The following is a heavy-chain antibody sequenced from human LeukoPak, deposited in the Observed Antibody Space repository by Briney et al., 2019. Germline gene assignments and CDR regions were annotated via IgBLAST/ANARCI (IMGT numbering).Heavy chain of an antibody. J-gene: IGHJ6*03. CDR2: INPSGGST. D-gene: IGHD3-10*01. Sequence: ASVKVSCKASGYTFTSYYMHWVRQAPGQGLEWMGIINPSGGSTSYAQKFQGRVTMTRDTSTSTVYMELSSLRSEDTAVYYCARDGVLWFGELPHYYMDVWGKGTTVTVSS. V-gene: IGHV1-46*01. CDR3: ARDGVLWFGELPHYYMDV. CDR1: GYTFTSYY.